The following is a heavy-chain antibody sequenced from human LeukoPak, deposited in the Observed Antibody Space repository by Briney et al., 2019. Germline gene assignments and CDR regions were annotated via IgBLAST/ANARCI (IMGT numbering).Heavy chain of an antibody. CDR3: ARVDCSSTSCRNLFDY. D-gene: IGHD2-2*01. J-gene: IGHJ4*02. V-gene: IGHV4-59*01. CDR1: GGSISGYY. Sequence: SETLSLTCTVSGGSISGYYWSWIRQPPGKGLDWIGYIYYSGSTNYNPSLKSRVTISVDTSKNQFSLKLSSVTAADTAVYYCARVDCSSTSCRNLFDYWGQGTLVTVSS. CDR2: IYYSGST.